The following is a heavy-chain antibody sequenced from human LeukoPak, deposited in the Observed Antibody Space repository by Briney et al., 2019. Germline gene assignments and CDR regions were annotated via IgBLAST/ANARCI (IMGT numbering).Heavy chain of an antibody. V-gene: IGHV1-2*02. CDR1: GYTFTSYD. D-gene: IGHD6-13*01. J-gene: IGHJ5*02. Sequence: GASVKVSCKASGYTFTSYDINWVRQATGQGLEWMGWINPNSGGTNYAQKFQGRVTMTRDTSISTAYMELSSLRSEDTAVYYCARDYSSSWWGLPDNWFDPWGQGTLVTVSS. CDR3: ARDYSSSWWGLPDNWFDP. CDR2: INPNSGGT.